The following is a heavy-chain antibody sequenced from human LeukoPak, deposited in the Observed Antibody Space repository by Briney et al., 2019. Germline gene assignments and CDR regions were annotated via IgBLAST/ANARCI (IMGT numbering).Heavy chain of an antibody. J-gene: IGHJ6*03. Sequence: GGSLRLSCAASGFSFSNAWMSWVRQAPGKGLEWVGRIKGKTDGGTTDYAAPLKGRFTISRDDSKNTLYLQTNSLKTDDTAVYYCTNGYSYGYIYYYYYMDVWGKGTTVTVSS. D-gene: IGHD5-18*01. CDR3: TNGYSYGYIYYYYYMDV. V-gene: IGHV3-15*01. CDR2: IKGKTDGGTT. CDR1: GFSFSNAW.